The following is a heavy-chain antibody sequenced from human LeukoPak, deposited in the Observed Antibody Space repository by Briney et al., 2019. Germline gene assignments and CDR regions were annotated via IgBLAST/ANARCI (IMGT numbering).Heavy chain of an antibody. J-gene: IGHJ4*02. CDR2: IYYSGTT. CDR1: GVSISSSSYN. Sequence: SETVSLTCIVSGVSISSSSYNWGWIRQPPGKGLEWIGSIYYSGTTYYNPSLKSRLTISVDTSKNQFSLNLSSVTAADTAVYYCARHDRIIASPLVWGQGILVTVPS. D-gene: IGHD2/OR15-2a*01. CDR3: ARHDRIIASPLV. V-gene: IGHV4-39*01.